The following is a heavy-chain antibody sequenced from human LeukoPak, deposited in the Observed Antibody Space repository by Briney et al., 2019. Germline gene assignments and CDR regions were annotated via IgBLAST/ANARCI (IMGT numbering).Heavy chain of an antibody. Sequence: ASVKVSCKASGYTFTSYGISWVRQAPGQGPEWMGWISAYNGNTNHAQKLQGRVTMTTDTSTSTAYMELRSLRSDDTAVYYCARDQYCSGGSCYSFQWFDPWGQGTLVAVSS. D-gene: IGHD2-15*01. CDR3: ARDQYCSGGSCYSFQWFDP. J-gene: IGHJ5*02. CDR2: ISAYNGNT. V-gene: IGHV1-18*01. CDR1: GYTFTSYG.